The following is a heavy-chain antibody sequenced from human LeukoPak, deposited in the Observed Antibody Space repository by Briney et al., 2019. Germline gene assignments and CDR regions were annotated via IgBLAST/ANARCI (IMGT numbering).Heavy chain of an antibody. CDR2: ISAYNGDT. J-gene: IGHJ6*03. D-gene: IGHD4/OR15-4a*01. CDR1: GYTFTSYG. Sequence: ASVRVSCKASGYTFTSYGISWVRQAPGQGLEWVGWISAYNGDTNSAQKLQGRVTMTTDTSTNTAYMELRSLRSDDTAVYYCARPSMVADSYYYYMDVWGKGTTVTVSS. V-gene: IGHV1-18*01. CDR3: ARPSMVADSYYYYMDV.